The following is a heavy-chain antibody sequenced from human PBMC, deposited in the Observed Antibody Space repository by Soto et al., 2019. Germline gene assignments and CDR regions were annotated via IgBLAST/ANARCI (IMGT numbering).Heavy chain of an antibody. CDR3: ARWYYDFWSGYFSHNWFDP. CDR2: INHSGST. CDR1: GGSFSGYY. J-gene: IGHJ5*02. V-gene: IGHV4-34*01. Sequence: PSETLSLTCAVYGGSFSGYYWSWIRQPPGKGLEWIGEINHSGSTNYNPSLKSRVTISVDTSKNQFSLKLSSVTAADTAVYYCARWYYDFWSGYFSHNWFDPWGQGTLVTVSS. D-gene: IGHD3-3*01.